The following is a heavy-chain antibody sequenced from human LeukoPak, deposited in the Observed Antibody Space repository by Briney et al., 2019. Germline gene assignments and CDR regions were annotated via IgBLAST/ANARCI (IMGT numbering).Heavy chain of an antibody. V-gene: IGHV4-30-4*07. CDR1: GGSIGSGGYS. J-gene: IGHJ5*02. Sequence: SETLSLTCAVSGGSIGSGGYSWSWIRQPPGKGLEWIGYIYYSGSTYYNPSLKSRVTISVDTSKNQLSLKLSSVTAADTAVYYCARESNYYGSGTGWFDPWGQGTLVTVSS. CDR3: ARESNYYGSGTGWFDP. D-gene: IGHD3-10*01. CDR2: IYYSGST.